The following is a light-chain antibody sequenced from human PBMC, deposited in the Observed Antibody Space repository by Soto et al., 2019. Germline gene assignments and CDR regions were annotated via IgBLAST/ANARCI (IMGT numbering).Light chain of an antibody. CDR1: QSVSSY. CDR3: QPRSDWPT. CDR2: DAS. V-gene: IGKV3-11*01. J-gene: IGKJ4*01. Sequence: EIVLTQSPGTLSLSPGERATLSCRASQSVSSYLAWYQQKGGQAPRLLIYDASNRATGIPARFSGSGSGTDFTLTISSLEPEDFAVYYCQPRSDWPTFGGGTKVDIK.